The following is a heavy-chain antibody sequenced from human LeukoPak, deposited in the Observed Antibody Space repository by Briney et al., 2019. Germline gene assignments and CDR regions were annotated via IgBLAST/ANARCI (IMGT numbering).Heavy chain of an antibody. CDR1: GDSNSSYY. V-gene: IGHV4-59*08. CDR3: ARKFGDY. Sequence: PSETLSLTCTVSGDSNSSYYWSWIRQPPGKGLEWIGYIYYRGSTNYNPSLKSRVTMSVDTSKNKFSLKLSSVTAADTAVYYCARKFGDYWGQGTLVTVSS. J-gene: IGHJ4*02. D-gene: IGHD3-10*01. CDR2: IYYRGST.